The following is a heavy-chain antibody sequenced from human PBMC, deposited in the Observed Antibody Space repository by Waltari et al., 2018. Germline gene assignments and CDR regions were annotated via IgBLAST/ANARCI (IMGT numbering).Heavy chain of an antibody. CDR2: VHGSGRS. V-gene: IGHV4-4*02. Sequence: QLQLQESGPGLVKPSGTVSLSCAVSGDSVSSAYWWSWVRQSPQKGLEWIGQVHGSGRSNYNPSSASRVTVSVDTSNNHFSLMLTSATAADTAVYYCARDRGRGLYLDTWGPGTLVTVSP. J-gene: IGHJ4*02. D-gene: IGHD2-15*01. CDR3: ARDRGRGLYLDT. CDR1: GDSVSSAYW.